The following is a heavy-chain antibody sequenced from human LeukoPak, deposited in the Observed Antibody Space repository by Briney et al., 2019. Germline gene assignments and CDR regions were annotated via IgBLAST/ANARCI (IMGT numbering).Heavy chain of an antibody. J-gene: IGHJ4*02. Sequence: PGRSLRLSCAASGFSFSSYLMHWVRQAPGKGLEWVAVISSDGSRNYHIDSVRGRFTVSRDNPKNTLYLKMNNVSPEDSAVYYCVRDGGTIYDVINYQFDNWGQGTLVTVSS. CDR2: ISSDGSRN. V-gene: IGHV3-30-3*01. D-gene: IGHD1-1*01. CDR1: GFSFSSYL. CDR3: VRDGGTIYDVINYQFDN.